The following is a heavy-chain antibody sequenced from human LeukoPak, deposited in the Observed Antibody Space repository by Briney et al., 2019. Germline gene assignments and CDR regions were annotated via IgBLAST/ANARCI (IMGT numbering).Heavy chain of an antibody. CDR1: GFSFSTYW. V-gene: IGHV3-7*01. J-gene: IGHJ4*02. CDR2: IDQYGSVR. D-gene: IGHD1-14*01. CDR3: ARDPGSSAFDL. Sequence: PGGSLRLSSAASGFSFSTYWMSWVRQTPENGLEFVDNIDQYGSVRNYMDSLKGRCTISRDNAKRSVYLEINSLRADDTAVYYCARDPGSSAFDLWGRRALVTVSS.